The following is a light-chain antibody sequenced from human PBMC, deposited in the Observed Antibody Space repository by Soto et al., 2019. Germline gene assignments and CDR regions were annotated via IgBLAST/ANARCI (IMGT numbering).Light chain of an antibody. Sequence: QSVLTQPASVSGSPGQSITISCTGTSSDIGGSNYVSWYQQHPGKAPKLMIYEVSNRPSGVSNRFSGSKSGNTASLTISGLQAEDESDYYCSSYTSGSTLLFGTGTKLTVL. V-gene: IGLV2-14*01. CDR3: SSYTSGSTLL. CDR2: EVS. J-gene: IGLJ1*01. CDR1: SSDIGGSNY.